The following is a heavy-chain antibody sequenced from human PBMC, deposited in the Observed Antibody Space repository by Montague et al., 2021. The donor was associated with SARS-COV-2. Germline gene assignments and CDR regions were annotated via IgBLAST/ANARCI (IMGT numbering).Heavy chain of an antibody. CDR2: IYTGGAT. D-gene: IGHD2-8*02. J-gene: IGHJ6*02. Sequence: SLRLSCATSGFSVSSKYMSWVRQAPGKGLEWVSLIYTGGATWYSDSVKGRFSISRDNSMNAVYLQMNSPRSEDTAVYYCARGTQYGWSGDYFHYHGMDVWGQGTTVTVSS. CDR1: GFSVSSKY. CDR3: ARGTQYGWSGDYFHYHGMDV. V-gene: IGHV3-66*02.